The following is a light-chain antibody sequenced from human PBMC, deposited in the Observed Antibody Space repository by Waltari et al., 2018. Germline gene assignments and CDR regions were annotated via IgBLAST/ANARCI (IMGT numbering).Light chain of an antibody. CDR3: CSYAGGSTYV. Sequence: QSALTQPASVSGSPGQSITISCTGTSSDVGTYNLVSWYQQHPGKAPKLMIYEGSKRPSGVSNRVSGSKSGNTASLTISGLQAEDEAEYYCCSYAGGSTYVFGTGTKVTVL. V-gene: IGLV2-23*01. CDR2: EGS. CDR1: SSDVGTYNL. J-gene: IGLJ1*01.